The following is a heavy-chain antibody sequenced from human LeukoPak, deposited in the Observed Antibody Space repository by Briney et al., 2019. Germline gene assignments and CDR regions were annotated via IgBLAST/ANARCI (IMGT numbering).Heavy chain of an antibody. J-gene: IGHJ4*02. CDR2: ISAYNGNA. Sequence: GASVKVSCKASGYTFSTYGISWVRQAPGQGLEWMGWISAYNGNANYAQKLQGRVTMTTDTSTSTAYMELRSLRSDDTAVYYCAREETDYDSSGYYLWGQGTLVTVSS. V-gene: IGHV1-18*01. CDR1: GYTFSTYG. D-gene: IGHD3-22*01. CDR3: AREETDYDSSGYYL.